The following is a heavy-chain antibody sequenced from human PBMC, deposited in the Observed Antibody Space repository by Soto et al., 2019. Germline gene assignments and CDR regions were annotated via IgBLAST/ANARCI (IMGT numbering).Heavy chain of an antibody. V-gene: IGHV3-21*01. CDR1: GFTFSSYS. J-gene: IGHJ6*02. D-gene: IGHD2-2*02. CDR2: ISSSSSYI. CDR3: ARDEDCSSTSCYTFYYYYGMDV. Sequence: GGSLRLSCAASGFTFSSYSMNWVRQAPGKGLEWVSSISSSSSYIYYADSVKGRFTISRDNAKNSLYLQMNSLRAEDTAVYYCARDEDCSSTSCYTFYYYYGMDVWGQGXTVTVSS.